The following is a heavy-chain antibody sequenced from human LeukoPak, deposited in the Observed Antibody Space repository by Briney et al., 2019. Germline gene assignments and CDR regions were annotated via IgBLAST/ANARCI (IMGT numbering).Heavy chain of an antibody. CDR1: GYRFTSYG. V-gene: IGHV1-18*01. D-gene: IGHD2-15*01. CDR3: AREGYCSGGTSYSTMNWFDP. CDR2: ISAYNGNT. J-gene: IGHJ5*02. Sequence: ASVKVSCKASGYRFTSYGITWVRQAPGQGLEWMGWISAYNGNTNYAQKLQGRVTLTTDTSTSTAYMELRSLRSDDTAVYYCAREGYCSGGTSYSTMNWFDPWGQGTLVTVSS.